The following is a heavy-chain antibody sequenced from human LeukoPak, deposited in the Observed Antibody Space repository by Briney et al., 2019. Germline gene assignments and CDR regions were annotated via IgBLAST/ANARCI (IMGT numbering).Heavy chain of an antibody. Sequence: PGGPLRLSCAASGFTFSDYYMSWIRQAPGKGLEWVSYISSSGSTIYYADSVKGRFTISRDNAKNSLYLQMNSLRAEDTAVYYCARDPDYYDSSGYFDYWGQGTLVTVSS. D-gene: IGHD3-22*01. CDR2: ISSSGSTI. CDR1: GFTFSDYY. V-gene: IGHV3-11*01. CDR3: ARDPDYYDSSGYFDY. J-gene: IGHJ4*02.